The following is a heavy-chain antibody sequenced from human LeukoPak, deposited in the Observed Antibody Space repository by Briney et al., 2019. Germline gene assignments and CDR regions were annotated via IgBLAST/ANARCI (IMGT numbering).Heavy chain of an antibody. CDR2: IDPRDGGT. D-gene: IGHD2-15*01. V-gene: IGHV1-2*02. J-gene: IGHJ4*02. Sequence: ASVKVSCKGSGYTFTDYYLHWVRQAPGQGLEWVGYIDPRDGGTSSPPNFRGRVTMTTDASSSTVYMELSKLTSDDTAIYYCAREGNGLLSKDLDYWGQGTLVTVSS. CDR3: AREGNGLLSKDLDY. CDR1: GYTFTDYY.